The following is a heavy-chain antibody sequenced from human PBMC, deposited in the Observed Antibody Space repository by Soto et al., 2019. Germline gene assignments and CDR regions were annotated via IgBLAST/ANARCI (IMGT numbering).Heavy chain of an antibody. CDR2: ISGTTGYT. CDR3: ANAHSGWTPLDY. D-gene: IGHD6-19*01. V-gene: IGHV3-23*01. CDR1: GFTFSSYA. J-gene: IGHJ4*02. Sequence: EVQLLESGGGLVQPGGSLRLSCAASGFTFSSYAMSWVRRAPGKGLEWVSAISGTTGYTYYTDSVKGRFTISRDKSRNSLYLQMNSLRAEDTAVYYCANAHSGWTPLDYWGQGTLVSVSS.